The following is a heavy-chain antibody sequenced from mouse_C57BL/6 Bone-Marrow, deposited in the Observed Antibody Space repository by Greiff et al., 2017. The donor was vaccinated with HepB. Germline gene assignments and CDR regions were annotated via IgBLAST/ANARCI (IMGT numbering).Heavy chain of an antibody. CDR2: ISSGSSTI. J-gene: IGHJ1*03. V-gene: IGHV5-17*01. CDR3: ARRTTMIPYWYFDV. D-gene: IGHD2-4*01. CDR1: GFTFSDYG. Sequence: EVKLMESGGGLVKPGGSLKLSCAASGFTFSDYGMHWVRQAPEKGLEWVAYISSGSSTIYYADTVKGRFTISRDNAKNTLFLQMTSLRSEDTAMYYCARRTTMIPYWYFDVWGTGTTVTVSS.